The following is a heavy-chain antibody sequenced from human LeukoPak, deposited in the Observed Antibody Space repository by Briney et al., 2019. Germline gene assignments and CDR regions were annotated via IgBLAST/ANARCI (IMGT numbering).Heavy chain of an antibody. CDR1: GETFSGHY. CDR2: INDNGRT. V-gene: IGHV4-34*01. D-gene: IGHD3-9*01. CDR3: ARVAMTGSFDHWYFDL. J-gene: IGHJ2*01. Sequence: SGTLSLTCAVSGETFSGHYWSWIRQPPGKGLEYIGEINDNGRTIYNPSLESRVTISVDTSKNQVSLNLNSVTAADTALYYCARVAMTGSFDHWYFDLRGRGTLVIVSS.